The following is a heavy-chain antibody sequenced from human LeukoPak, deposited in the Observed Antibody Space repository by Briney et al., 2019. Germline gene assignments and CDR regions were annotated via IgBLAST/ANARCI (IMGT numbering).Heavy chain of an antibody. Sequence: GESLKISCKGSGYSFTSYWIGWVRQMPGKGLEWMGIIYPGDSDTRYSPSFQGQVTISADKSISTAYLQWSSLKASDPAMYYCARSTLRGDDFWSGYYFWFDPWGQGTLVTVSS. D-gene: IGHD3-3*01. CDR3: ARSTLRGDDFWSGYYFWFDP. CDR1: GYSFTSYW. J-gene: IGHJ5*02. V-gene: IGHV5-51*01. CDR2: IYPGDSDT.